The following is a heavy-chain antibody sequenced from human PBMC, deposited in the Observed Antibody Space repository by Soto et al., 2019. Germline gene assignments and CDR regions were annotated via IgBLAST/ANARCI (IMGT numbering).Heavy chain of an antibody. J-gene: IGHJ6*02. CDR2: LSGSGGST. Sequence: GGSLRLSCAASGFTLSSYAMSWVRQAPGKGLEWVSALSGSGGSTYYADSVKGRFTISRDNSKNTLYLQMNSLRAEDAAVYYCAKRKRRSLSGYYIYGMEVLGPGTLVTVFS. D-gene: IGHD1-26*01. CDR3: AKRKRRSLSGYYIYGMEV. V-gene: IGHV3-23*01. CDR1: GFTLSSYA.